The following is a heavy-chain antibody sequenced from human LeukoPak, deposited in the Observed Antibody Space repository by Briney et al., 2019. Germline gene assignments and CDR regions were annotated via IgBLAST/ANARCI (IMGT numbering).Heavy chain of an antibody. V-gene: IGHV3-23*01. J-gene: IGHJ4*02. CDR3: AKNCNAPTYYFDY. Sequence: GSLRLSCEASGFSFSSYGMSWVRQAPGEGLEWVSGFSASDGSRYYADSVKGRFTISRDNSKNTLYLQMNSLRAEDTAVYYCAKNCNAPTYYFDYWGQGTLVTVSS. CDR1: GFSFSSYG. CDR2: FSASDGSR. D-gene: IGHD1-1*01.